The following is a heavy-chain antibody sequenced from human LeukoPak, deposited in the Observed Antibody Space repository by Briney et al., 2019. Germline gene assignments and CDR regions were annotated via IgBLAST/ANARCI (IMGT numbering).Heavy chain of an antibody. CDR2: ISSSSSTI. V-gene: IGHV3-48*01. J-gene: IGHJ4*02. D-gene: IGHD6-13*01. Sequence: PGGSLRLSCAASGFTFSSYSMNWVRQAPGKGLEWVSYISSSSSTIYYADSVEGRFTISRDNAKNSLYLQMNSLRAEDTAVYYCARGILYYFDYWGQGTLVTVSS. CDR1: GFTFSSYS. CDR3: ARGILYYFDY.